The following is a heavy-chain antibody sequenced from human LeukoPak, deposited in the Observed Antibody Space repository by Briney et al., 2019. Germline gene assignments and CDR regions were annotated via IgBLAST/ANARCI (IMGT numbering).Heavy chain of an antibody. CDR1: GFTFSSFG. CDR3: AKDLIAAASAPYYYGMDV. D-gene: IGHD6-13*01. CDR2: ISHDGSNK. J-gene: IGHJ6*02. Sequence: GSLRLSCAASGFTFSSFGMHWVRQAPGKGLEWVAVISHDGSNKYYAASVKGRFTISRDNSNNTLYLLMNSLRPEDTAVYYCAKDLIAAASAPYYYGMDVWGQGTTVTVSS. V-gene: IGHV3-30*18.